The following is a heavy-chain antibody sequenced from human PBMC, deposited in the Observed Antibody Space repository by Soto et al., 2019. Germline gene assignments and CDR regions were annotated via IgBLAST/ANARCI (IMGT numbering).Heavy chain of an antibody. CDR2: TYYRSKWYN. CDR1: GDSVSSNSAA. Sequence: QSQTLSLTCAISGDSVSSNSAAWNWIRQSPSRGLEWLGRTYYRSKWYNDYAVSVKSRITINPDTSKNQFSLQLNSVTPEDTAVYYCAREQLERREDYYYMDVWGKGTTVTVSS. J-gene: IGHJ6*03. D-gene: IGHD1-1*01. CDR3: AREQLERREDYYYMDV. V-gene: IGHV6-1*01.